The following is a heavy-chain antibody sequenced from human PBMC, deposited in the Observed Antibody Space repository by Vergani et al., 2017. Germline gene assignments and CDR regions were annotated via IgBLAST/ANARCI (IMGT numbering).Heavy chain of an antibody. V-gene: IGHV4-59*01. Sequence: QVQLQESGPGLVKPSETLSLTCTVSGGSISSYYWRWIRKPPGKGLEWIGYIYYSGSTNYNPSLKSRVTISVDTSKNQFSLKLSSVTAADTAVYYCARDSTEGATTDYYYGMDVWGQGTTVTVSS. CDR2: IYYSGST. D-gene: IGHD1-26*01. J-gene: IGHJ6*02. CDR1: GGSISSYY. CDR3: ARDSTEGATTDYYYGMDV.